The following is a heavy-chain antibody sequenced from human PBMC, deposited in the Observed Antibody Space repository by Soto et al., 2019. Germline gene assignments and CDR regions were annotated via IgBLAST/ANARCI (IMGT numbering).Heavy chain of an antibody. D-gene: IGHD3-10*01. CDR3: AREAGVYGSGSYGMDV. J-gene: IGHJ6*02. CDR1: GFTFSSYS. Sequence: QVQLAESGGGVVQPGRSLRLSCAASGFTFSSYSMHWVRQAPGKGLEWVAVISYDGSDKYYADSVKGRFTISRDNSKNTLYLQMNSLRAEDTAVYYCAREAGVYGSGSYGMDVWGQGTTVTVSS. CDR2: ISYDGSDK. V-gene: IGHV3-30-3*01.